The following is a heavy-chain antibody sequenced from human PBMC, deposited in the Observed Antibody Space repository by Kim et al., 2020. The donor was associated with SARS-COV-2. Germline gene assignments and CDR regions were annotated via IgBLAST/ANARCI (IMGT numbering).Heavy chain of an antibody. D-gene: IGHD5-12*01. CDR3: ARSSQWLRDYFDY. J-gene: IGHJ4*02. Sequence: YAQKLQGRVTMTTDTATSTDYMELRSLRSDDTAVYYCARSSQWLRDYFDYWGQGTLVTVSS. V-gene: IGHV1-18*01.